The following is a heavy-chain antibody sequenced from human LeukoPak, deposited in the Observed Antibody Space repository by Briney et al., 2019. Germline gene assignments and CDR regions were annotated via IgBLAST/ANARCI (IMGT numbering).Heavy chain of an antibody. V-gene: IGHV4-59*01. CDR1: GGSISSYY. J-gene: IGHJ4*02. Sequence: SGTLSLTCTVSGGSISSYYWSWIRQPPGKGLEWIGYIYYSGSTNYNPSLKSRVTISVDTSKNQFSLKLSSVTAADTAVYYCAKDTLLWFGEFQSSVDYWGQGTLVTVSS. D-gene: IGHD3-10*01. CDR2: IYYSGST. CDR3: AKDTLLWFGEFQSSVDY.